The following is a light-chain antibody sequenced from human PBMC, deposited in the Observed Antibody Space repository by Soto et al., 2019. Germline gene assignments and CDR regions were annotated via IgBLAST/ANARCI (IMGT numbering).Light chain of an antibody. J-gene: IGLJ1*01. CDR3: SSYTTSSTYV. Sequence: QSALTQPASVSGSPGQSITISCTGTSSDVGGYNYVSWYQQHPGKAPKLMIYEVNNRPSGVSNRFSGSKSGNTASLTISGLQAEHEADYYCSSYTTSSTYVFGTGTKLTVL. V-gene: IGLV2-14*01. CDR1: SSDVGGYNY. CDR2: EVN.